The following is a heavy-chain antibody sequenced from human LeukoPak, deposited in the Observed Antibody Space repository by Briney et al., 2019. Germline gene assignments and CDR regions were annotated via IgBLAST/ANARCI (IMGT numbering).Heavy chain of an antibody. D-gene: IGHD3-9*01. V-gene: IGHV1-24*01. Sequence: GASVKVSCKVSGYTLTELSMHWVRQAPGKGLEWMGGFDPEDGETIYAQKFQGRVTMTEDTSTDTAYMELSSLRSEDTAVYYCAREIAVLRYFDWRYRDDAFDIWGQGTMVTVSS. CDR1: GYTLTELS. CDR2: FDPEDGET. CDR3: AREIAVLRYFDWRYRDDAFDI. J-gene: IGHJ3*02.